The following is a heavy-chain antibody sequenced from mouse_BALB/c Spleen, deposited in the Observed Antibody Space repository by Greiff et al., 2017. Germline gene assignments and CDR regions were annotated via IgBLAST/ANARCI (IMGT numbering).Heavy chain of an antibody. CDR2: IDPANGNT. CDR3: ARFTTVVGAMDD. CDR1: GFNIKDTY. J-gene: IGHJ4*01. D-gene: IGHD1-1*01. Sequence: VQLQQSGAELVKPGASVKLSCTASGFNIKDTYMHWVKQRPEQGLEWIGRIDPANGNTKYDPKFQGKATITADTSSNTAYLQLSSLTSEDTAVYYCARFTTVVGAMDDWGQGTSVTVSS. V-gene: IGHV14-3*02.